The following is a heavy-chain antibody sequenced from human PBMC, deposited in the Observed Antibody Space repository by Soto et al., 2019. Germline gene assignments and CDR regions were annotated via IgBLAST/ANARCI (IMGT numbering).Heavy chain of an antibody. CDR2: IDSDGSTT. J-gene: IGHJ5*02. D-gene: IGHD5-12*01. CDR1: GFTFCNYH. V-gene: IGHV3-74*01. CDR3: ARTDSGPNWFDP. Sequence: GGSLTLSCTGSGFTFCNYHMHWFRQAPGKGLVWVSRIDSDGSTTAYADSVKGRFTISRDNAKSTLFLQMNSLRDEDTAVYYCARTDSGPNWFDPWGQGTLVTVSS.